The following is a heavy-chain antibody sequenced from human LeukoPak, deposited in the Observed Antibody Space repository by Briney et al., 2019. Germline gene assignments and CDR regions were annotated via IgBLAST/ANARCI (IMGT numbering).Heavy chain of an antibody. D-gene: IGHD1-20*01. CDR3: ARALPGINNWNEFDY. V-gene: IGHV5-51*01. J-gene: IGHJ4*02. CDR2: IYPGDSET. CDR1: GYSFISYW. Sequence: GESLKISCKASGYSFISYWIGWVRQMPGKGLEWMGIIYPGDSETRYSPSFQGQISISVDKSISTAYLQWSSLRASDTAMYYCARALPGINNWNEFDYWGQGTRVTVSS.